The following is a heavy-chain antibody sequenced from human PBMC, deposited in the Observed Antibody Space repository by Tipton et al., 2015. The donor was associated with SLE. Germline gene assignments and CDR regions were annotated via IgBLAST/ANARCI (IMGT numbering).Heavy chain of an antibody. Sequence: TLSLTCTVSGGSISSYYWSWIRQPPGKGLEWIGYIYYSGSTNYNPSLKSRVTISVVTSKNQFSLKLGSVTAADTAVYYCARVGSGVDYWGQGTLVTVSS. V-gene: IGHV4-59*01. CDR3: ARVGSGVDY. CDR2: IYYSGST. CDR1: GGSISSYY. D-gene: IGHD3-10*01. J-gene: IGHJ4*02.